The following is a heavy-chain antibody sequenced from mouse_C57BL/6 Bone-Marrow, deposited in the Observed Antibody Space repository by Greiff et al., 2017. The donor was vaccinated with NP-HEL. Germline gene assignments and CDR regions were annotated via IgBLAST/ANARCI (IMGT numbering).Heavy chain of an antibody. Sequence: EVQRVESGEGLVKPGGSLKLSCAASGFTFSSYAMSWVRQTPEKRLEWVAYISSGGDYIYYADTVKGRFTISRDNARNTLYLQMSSLKSEDTAMYYCTRDCGNGFVYWGQGTLVTVSA. D-gene: IGHD2-1*01. V-gene: IGHV5-9-1*02. CDR2: ISSGGDYI. J-gene: IGHJ3*01. CDR1: GFTFSSYA. CDR3: TRDCGNGFVY.